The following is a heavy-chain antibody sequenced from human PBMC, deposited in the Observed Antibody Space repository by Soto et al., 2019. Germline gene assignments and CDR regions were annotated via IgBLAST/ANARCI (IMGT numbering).Heavy chain of an antibody. J-gene: IGHJ6*02. CDR1: GGSFSGYY. D-gene: IGHD6-13*01. CDR2: INHSGST. V-gene: IGHV4-34*01. CDR3: ARWVTWKGYSSSWYASPHGMDV. Sequence: SETLSLTCAVYGGSFSGYYWSWIRQPPGKGLEWIGEINHSGSTNYNPSLKSRVTISVDTSKNQFSLKLSSVTAADTAVYYCARWVTWKGYSSSWYASPHGMDVWGQGTTVTVSS.